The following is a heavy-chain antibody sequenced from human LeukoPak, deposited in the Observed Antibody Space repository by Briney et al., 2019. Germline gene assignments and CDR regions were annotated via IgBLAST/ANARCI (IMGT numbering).Heavy chain of an antibody. V-gene: IGHV3-7*01. CDR2: INQDGSEE. J-gene: IGHJ4*02. Sequence: ETLSLTCTVSGGSISSSSYYWGWIRQPPGKGLEWVAHINQDGSEEHYMDSVKARFIISRDNAKNSLSLQMDSLRAEDTAVYYCVRDGGVSGYDLLDYWGQGTLVTVSS. CDR3: VRDGGVSGYDLLDY. D-gene: IGHD5-12*01. CDR1: GGSISSSSYY.